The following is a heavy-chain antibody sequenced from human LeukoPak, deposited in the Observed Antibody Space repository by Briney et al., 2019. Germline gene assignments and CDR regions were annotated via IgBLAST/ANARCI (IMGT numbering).Heavy chain of an antibody. V-gene: IGHV1-69*04. D-gene: IGHD6-19*01. CDR3: ARVAPIAVAGHNWFDP. CDR2: IIPILGIA. Sequence: SVKVSCKASGGTFTSYAISWVRQAPGQGLEWMGRIIPILGIANYAQKFQGRVTITADKSTSTAYMELSSLRSEDTAVYYCARVAPIAVAGHNWFDPWGQGTLVTVSS. J-gene: IGHJ5*02. CDR1: GGTFTSYA.